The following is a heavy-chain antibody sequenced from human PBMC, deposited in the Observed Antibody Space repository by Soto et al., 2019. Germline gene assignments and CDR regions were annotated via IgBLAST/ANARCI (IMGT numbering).Heavy chain of an antibody. V-gene: IGHV1-18*04. D-gene: IGHD3-22*01. CDR2: ISAYNGNT. CDR3: ARDWYYYDRRGYYYVADFAY. J-gene: IGHJ4*02. CDR1: GSTFTSYG. Sequence: APVKVACKASGSTFTSYGISWVRPPPGQGLEWMGWISAYNGNTNYAQKLQGRVTMTTDTSTSTAYMELRSLRSDDTAVYYCARDWYYYDRRGYYYVADFAYWGQGTFITVS.